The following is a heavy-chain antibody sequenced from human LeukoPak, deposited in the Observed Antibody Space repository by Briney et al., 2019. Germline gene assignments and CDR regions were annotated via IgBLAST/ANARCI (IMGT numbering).Heavy chain of an antibody. V-gene: IGHV3-7*01. CDR3: ARDERFLEWLHHYYYYYMDV. CDR2: IKQDGSEK. Sequence: PGGSLRLSCPAAGFSVGSYWMSWVRQAPGKGLEWVANIKQDGSEKYYVDSVKGRFTISRDNAKNSLYLQMNSLRAEDTAVYYCARDERFLEWLHHYYYYYMDVWGKGTTVTVSS. J-gene: IGHJ6*03. D-gene: IGHD3-3*01. CDR1: GFSVGSYW.